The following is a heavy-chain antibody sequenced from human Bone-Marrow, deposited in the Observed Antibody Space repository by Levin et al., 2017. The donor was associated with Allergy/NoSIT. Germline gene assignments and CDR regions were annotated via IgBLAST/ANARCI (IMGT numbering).Heavy chain of an antibody. CDR2: VDYSGTT. V-gene: IGHV4-39*01. CDR3: ARQGRPTYGDPTSYQYAMDV. CDR1: GDSITSRRYF. J-gene: IGHJ6*02. Sequence: PSETLSLLCTVSGDSITSRRYFWGWIRQPPGKGLEWIGSVDYSGTTYYNASLRSRVSISLSTSKTQFSLTLYSVTAADTAVFYCARQGRPTYGDPTSYQYAMDVWGQGTTVTVSS. D-gene: IGHD4-17*01.